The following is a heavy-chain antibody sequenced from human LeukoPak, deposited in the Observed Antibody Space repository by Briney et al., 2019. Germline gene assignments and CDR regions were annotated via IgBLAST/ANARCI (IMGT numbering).Heavy chain of an antibody. CDR3: ARDSSSWFLGY. CDR1: GDSMRTYY. J-gene: IGHJ4*02. D-gene: IGHD6-13*01. CDR2: IYSSGTT. V-gene: IGHV4-4*07. Sequence: TASEALSLTCTVSGDSMRTYYWSWIRQPAGKGLEWIGRIYSSGTTNYNPSRKSRVTMSVDKSKNQFSLKLSSVTAADTAVYYCARDSSSWFLGYWGQGSLVTVSS.